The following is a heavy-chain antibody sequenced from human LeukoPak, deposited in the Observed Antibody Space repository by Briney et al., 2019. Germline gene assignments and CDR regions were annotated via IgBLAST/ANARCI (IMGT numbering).Heavy chain of an antibody. D-gene: IGHD2-15*01. V-gene: IGHV4-39*07. CDR2: IYYSGST. Sequence: PSETLSLTCTVSGGSINRSSYYWSWIRQPPGKGLEWIGIIYYSGSTYYNSSLKSRVTISLDTSKNQIFLKLSSVTAADTAVYYCANFPTKYCSDNICYPHWGQGTLVTVSS. J-gene: IGHJ4*02. CDR1: GGSINRSSYY. CDR3: ANFPTKYCSDNICYPH.